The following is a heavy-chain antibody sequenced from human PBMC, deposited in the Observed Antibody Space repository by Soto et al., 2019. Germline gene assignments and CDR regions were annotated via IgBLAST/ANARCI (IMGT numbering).Heavy chain of an antibody. CDR2: IYTGDSDT. D-gene: IGHD5-18*01. Sequence: GESLKISCKGSGYSFTSYWIGWVRQMPGKGLEWMGIIYTGDSDTRYSPSFQGQVTISADKSISTAYLQWSSLKASDTAMYYCPPQRASSYADWSFDPWGGGTRVAVPS. V-gene: IGHV5-51*01. CDR1: GYSFTSYW. CDR3: PPQRASSYADWSFDP. J-gene: IGHJ2*01.